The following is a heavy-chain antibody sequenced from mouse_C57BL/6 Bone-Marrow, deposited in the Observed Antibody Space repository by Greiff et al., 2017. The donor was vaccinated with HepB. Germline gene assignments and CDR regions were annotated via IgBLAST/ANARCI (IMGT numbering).Heavy chain of an antibody. CDR1: GYTFTSYW. Sequence: QVQLQQSGAELVKPGASVKLSCKASGYTFTSYWMHWVKQRPGQGLEWIGMIHPNSGSTNYNEKFKSKATLTVDKSSSTAYMQLSSLTSEDSAVYYCARCPHYYGSSTDYWGQGTTLTVSS. J-gene: IGHJ2*01. CDR2: IHPNSGST. V-gene: IGHV1-64*01. D-gene: IGHD1-1*01. CDR3: ARCPHYYGSSTDY.